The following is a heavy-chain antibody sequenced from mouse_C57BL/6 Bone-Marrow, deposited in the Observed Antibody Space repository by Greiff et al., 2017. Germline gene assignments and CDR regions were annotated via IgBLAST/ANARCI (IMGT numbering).Heavy chain of an antibody. D-gene: IGHD2-1*01. Sequence: VMLVESGPGLVQPSQSLSITCTVSGFSLTSYGVHWVRQSPGKGLEWLGVIWSGGSTDYNAAFISRLSISKDNSKSQVFFKMNSLQADDTAIYYCARLYGNYVAWFAYWGQGTLVTVSA. J-gene: IGHJ3*01. CDR3: ARLYGNYVAWFAY. CDR1: GFSLTSYG. V-gene: IGHV2-2*01. CDR2: IWSGGST.